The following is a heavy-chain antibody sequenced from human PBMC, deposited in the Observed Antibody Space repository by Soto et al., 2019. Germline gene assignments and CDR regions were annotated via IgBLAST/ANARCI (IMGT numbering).Heavy chain of an antibody. CDR1: GGTFSSYA. Sequence: SVKVSCKASGGTFSSYAISWVRQAPGQGLEWMGGIIPIFGTANYAQKFQGRVTITADESTSTAYMELSSLRSEDTAVYYCARRSTTIFGVVWSYGMDVWGQVTTVTVS. D-gene: IGHD3-3*02. CDR3: ARRSTTIFGVVWSYGMDV. J-gene: IGHJ6*02. V-gene: IGHV1-69*13. CDR2: IIPIFGTA.